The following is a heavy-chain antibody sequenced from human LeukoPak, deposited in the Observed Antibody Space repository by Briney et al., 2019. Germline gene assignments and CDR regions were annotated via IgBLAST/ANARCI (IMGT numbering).Heavy chain of an antibody. CDR1: GFTFNNYW. V-gene: IGHV3-7*03. Sequence: PGGSLRLSCAASGFTFNNYWMSWVRQAPGKGLGWVANIKQDGSGLYYVESVKGRFTISRDNAENSLYLRMTSLRAEDTAVYYCARDPGRTGFDYWGQGTLVTVSS. CDR2: IKQDGSGL. J-gene: IGHJ4*02. CDR3: ARDPGRTGFDY. D-gene: IGHD1/OR15-1a*01.